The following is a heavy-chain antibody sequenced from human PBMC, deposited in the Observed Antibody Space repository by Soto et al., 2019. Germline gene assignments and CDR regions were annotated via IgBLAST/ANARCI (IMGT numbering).Heavy chain of an antibody. CDR3: ARLKRTGAFDI. Sequence: QVQLQQWGAGLLKPSETLSLTCAVYGGSFSGYYWSWIRQPPGKGLEWIGEINHSGSTNYNPSLKSRVTISVDTSKNQFSLKLSSATATDTAVYYCARLKRTGAFDIWGQGTMVTVSS. CDR1: GGSFSGYY. CDR2: INHSGST. J-gene: IGHJ3*02. V-gene: IGHV4-34*01.